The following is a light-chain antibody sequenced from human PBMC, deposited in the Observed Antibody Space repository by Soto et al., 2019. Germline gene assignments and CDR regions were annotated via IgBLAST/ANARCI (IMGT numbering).Light chain of an antibody. J-gene: IGKJ1*01. V-gene: IGKV1-27*01. CDR2: AAS. Sequence: DIQMTQSPSSLSASVGDRVTITCRASQGVSNYLAWYQQKPGRVPSLLIYAASTLQSGVPSRFSGSGSGTDFTLTITSLQPEDVATYYCQKYNTAPWTFGQGTKVEIK. CDR3: QKYNTAPWT. CDR1: QGVSNY.